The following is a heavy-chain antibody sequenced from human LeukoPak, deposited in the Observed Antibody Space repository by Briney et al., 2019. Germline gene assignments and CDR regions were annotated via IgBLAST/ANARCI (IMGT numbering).Heavy chain of an antibody. CDR3: ARNTETAIPLPYYFDY. CDR2: INTGNGNT. V-gene: IGHV1-3*04. J-gene: IGHJ4*02. CDR1: GYTFTSYA. D-gene: IGHD2-21*02. Sequence: ASVKVSCKASGYTFTSYAMHWVRQAPGQRLECMGWINTGNGNTKYSQKFQGRVTITRGTSASTAYMDLSSLRSEDTAVYYCARNTETAIPLPYYFDYWGQGTLVTVPS.